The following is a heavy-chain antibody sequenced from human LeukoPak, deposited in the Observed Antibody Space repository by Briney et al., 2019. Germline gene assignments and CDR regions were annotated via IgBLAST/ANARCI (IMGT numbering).Heavy chain of an antibody. CDR3: ASSDDFWSGYYGY. Sequence: ASVKVSCTASGYTFTIYDINWVRQATGQGLEWMGWMNPNSGNTGYAQKFQGRVTMTRNTSISTAYLELGSLRSEDTAVYYCASSDDFWSGYYGYWGQGTLVTVSS. CDR1: GYTFTIYD. V-gene: IGHV1-8*01. D-gene: IGHD3-3*01. J-gene: IGHJ4*02. CDR2: MNPNSGNT.